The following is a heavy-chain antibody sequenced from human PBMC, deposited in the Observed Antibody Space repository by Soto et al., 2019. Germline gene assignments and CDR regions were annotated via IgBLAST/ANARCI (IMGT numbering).Heavy chain of an antibody. Sequence: SVKVSCKASGGTFSSYAISWVRQAPGQGLEWMGGIIPIFGTANYAQKFQGRVTITADESTSTAYMELSSLRSEDTAVYYCARNPSPEEGIYRDQYYFDYWVQGTLVTVCS. CDR1: GGTFSSYA. V-gene: IGHV1-69*13. J-gene: IGHJ4*02. CDR3: ARNPSPEEGIYRDQYYFDY. CDR2: IIPIFGTA. D-gene: IGHD5-12*01.